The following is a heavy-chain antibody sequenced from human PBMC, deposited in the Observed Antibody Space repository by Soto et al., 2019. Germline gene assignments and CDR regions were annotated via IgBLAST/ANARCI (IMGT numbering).Heavy chain of an antibody. D-gene: IGHD3-22*01. CDR2: ISSSDSIV. J-gene: IGHJ4*02. CDR3: ARDLGYYDSSGYFDY. CDR1: GFTFSDYY. Sequence: GGSLRLSCAASGFTFSDYYMSWIRQAPGKGLEWVSYISSSDSIVSYADSVKGRFTISRDNARNSLYLQMNSLRAEDTAVYFCARDLGYYDSSGYFDYWGQGTLVTVSS. V-gene: IGHV3-11*01.